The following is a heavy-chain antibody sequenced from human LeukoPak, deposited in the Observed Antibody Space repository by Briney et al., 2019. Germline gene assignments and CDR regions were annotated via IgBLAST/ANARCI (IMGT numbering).Heavy chain of an antibody. CDR2: VSAHGLDR. CDR1: GFTFDDYA. J-gene: IGHJ4*02. V-gene: IGHV3-30*04. CDR3: ARAFTPGIRKALWIGDSL. Sequence: GRSLRLSCAASGFTFDDYAMHWVRQAPGKGLEWLAVVSAHGLDRFYASSVRGRFTISKDTSKNTLSLQMNSLRSDDSGVYYCARAFTPGIRKALWIGDSLWDQGTLVTVSS. D-gene: IGHD3-10*01.